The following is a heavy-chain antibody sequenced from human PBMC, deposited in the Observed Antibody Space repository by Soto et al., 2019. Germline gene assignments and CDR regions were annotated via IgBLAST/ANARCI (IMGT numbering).Heavy chain of an antibody. CDR2: IIPIFGTA. D-gene: IGHD1-26*01. CDR1: GGTFSSYA. V-gene: IGHV1-69*01. CDR3: ARDRLIVGATDYFDY. Sequence: QVQLVQSGAEVKKPGSSVKVSCKASGGTFSSYAISWVRQAPGQGLEWMGGIIPIFGTANYAQKFQGGVTITADESTSTAYMELSSLRSEDTAVYYCARDRLIVGATDYFDYWGQGTLVTVSS. J-gene: IGHJ4*02.